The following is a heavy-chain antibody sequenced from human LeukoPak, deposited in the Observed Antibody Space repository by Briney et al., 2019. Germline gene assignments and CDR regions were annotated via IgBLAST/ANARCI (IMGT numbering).Heavy chain of an antibody. CDR3: ARQLQVCSGGSCYSGKGIDY. J-gene: IGHJ4*02. V-gene: IGHV4-61*02. CDR1: GGSISSGNYY. CDR2: IYTSGST. Sequence: PSQTLSLTCTVSGGSISSGNYYWSWIRQPAGKGLEWTGRIYTSGSTNYNPSLKSRVTISVDTSKNQFSLKLSSVTAADTAVYYCARQLQVCSGGSCYSGKGIDYWGQGTLVTVSS. D-gene: IGHD2-15*01.